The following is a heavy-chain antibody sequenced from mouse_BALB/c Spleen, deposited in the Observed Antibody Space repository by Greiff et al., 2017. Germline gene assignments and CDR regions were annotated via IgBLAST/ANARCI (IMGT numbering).Heavy chain of an antibody. D-gene: IGHD2-10*02. CDR1: GFTFSSFG. Sequence: EVMLVESGGGLVQPGGSRKLSCAASGFTFSSFGMHWVRQAPEKGLEWVAYISSGSSTIYYADTVKGRFTISRDNPKNTLFLQMTSLRSEDTAMYYCARSSGYGNYDYAMDYWGQGTSVTVAS. J-gene: IGHJ4*01. CDR2: ISSGSSTI. V-gene: IGHV5-17*02. CDR3: ARSSGYGNYDYAMDY.